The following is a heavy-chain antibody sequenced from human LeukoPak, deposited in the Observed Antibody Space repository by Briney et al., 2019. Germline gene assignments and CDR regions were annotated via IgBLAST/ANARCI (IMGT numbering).Heavy chain of an antibody. CDR2: IYYSGST. V-gene: IGHV4-59*01. CDR3: ARDSKGDAFDI. Sequence: SETLSLTCTVSGGSISSYYWSWIRQPPGKGLEWIGYIYYSGSTNYNPSLKSRVTISVDTSKNQFSLKLSSVTAADTAGYYCARDSKGDAFDIWGQGTMVTVSS. J-gene: IGHJ3*02. CDR1: GGSISSYY.